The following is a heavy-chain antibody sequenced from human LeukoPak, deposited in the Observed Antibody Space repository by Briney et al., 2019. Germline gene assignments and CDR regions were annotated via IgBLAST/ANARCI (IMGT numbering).Heavy chain of an antibody. CDR2: IHPGIGDT. CDR1: GHTFTKYY. V-gene: IGHV1-2*02. J-gene: IGHJ5*02. Sequence: GASVKVSCKASGHTFTKYYMHWVRQAPGQGLEWMGWIHPGIGDTNYAQKFQGRVTVTRDTSITTAYMELTSLGSDDTAVYYCASYASGYNWMKAWGQGTLVTVSS. D-gene: IGHD3-10*01. CDR3: ASYASGYNWMKA.